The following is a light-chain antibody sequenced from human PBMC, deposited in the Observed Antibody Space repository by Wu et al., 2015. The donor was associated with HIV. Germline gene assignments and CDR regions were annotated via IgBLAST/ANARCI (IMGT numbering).Light chain of an antibody. CDR3: QQYYDWPPYS. CDR2: DAS. J-gene: IGKJ2*03. Sequence: EIIMTQSPASLSVSPGERVTLSCRASQSVGSDLAWYQQKPGQAPRLLMSDASTRATGIPARFSGSGSGTQFTLTISSLQSEDFGVYYCQQYYDWPPYSFGQGPRWRSN. CDR1: QSVGSD. V-gene: IGKV3D-15*01.